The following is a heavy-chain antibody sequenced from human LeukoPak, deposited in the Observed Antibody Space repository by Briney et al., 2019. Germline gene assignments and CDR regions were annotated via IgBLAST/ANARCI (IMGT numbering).Heavy chain of an antibody. J-gene: IGHJ4*02. D-gene: IGHD3-22*01. Sequence: GGSLRPSCAASGFTFSSYAMSWVRQAPGKGLEWVSAISGSGGSTYYADSVKGRFTISRDNSKNTLYLQMNSLRAEDTAVYYCAKAGDYYDSSGYYPSFDYWGQGTLVTVSS. V-gene: IGHV3-23*01. CDR2: ISGSGGST. CDR1: GFTFSSYA. CDR3: AKAGDYYDSSGYYPSFDY.